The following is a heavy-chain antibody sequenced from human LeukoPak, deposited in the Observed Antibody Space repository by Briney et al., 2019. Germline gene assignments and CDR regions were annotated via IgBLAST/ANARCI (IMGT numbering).Heavy chain of an antibody. D-gene: IGHD2-2*01. V-gene: IGHV3-53*01. CDR3: ARESTSWYFDL. Sequence: PGGSLRLSCAASGFTVSSNYMSWVRQAPGKGLEWVSVIYSGGSTNYADSVKGRFTISRDNSKNTLYLQMNSLRAEDTAVYYCARESTSWYFDLWGRGTLVTVSS. CDR1: GFTVSSNY. J-gene: IGHJ2*01. CDR2: IYSGGST.